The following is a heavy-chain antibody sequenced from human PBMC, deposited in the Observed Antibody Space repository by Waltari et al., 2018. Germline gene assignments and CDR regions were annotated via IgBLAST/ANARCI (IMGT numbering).Heavy chain of an antibody. V-gene: IGHV3-30*04. D-gene: IGHD3-3*02. CDR3: AKDGFHFWSGYHSPDY. J-gene: IGHJ4*02. CDR2: TSYDGSNQ. Sequence: QVQLVETGGGVVQPGKSLRLSCAVSGFTFSDSAMHWVRQAPGRGLEWVALTSYDGSNQDYADFVKGRFTISRDNSKNTLYLQMNTLRPEDTAVYYCAKDGFHFWSGYHSPDYWGQGTLVTVSS. CDR1: GFTFSDSA.